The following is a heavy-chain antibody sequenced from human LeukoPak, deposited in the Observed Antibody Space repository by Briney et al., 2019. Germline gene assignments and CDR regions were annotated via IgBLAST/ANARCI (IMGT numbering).Heavy chain of an antibody. CDR1: GGSVSGGNYF. CDR2: MYYSGST. V-gene: IGHV4-30-4*01. Sequence: PSETLSLTCTVSGGSVSGGNYFWTWIRQPPGKGLEWIGYMYYSGSTYYNPSLKSRVIISVDPSKNQFTLKLTSVSAADTAMYYCARATDAIFDWFDSWGQGTQVTVSS. CDR3: ARATDAIFDWFDS. D-gene: IGHD2-21*02. J-gene: IGHJ5*01.